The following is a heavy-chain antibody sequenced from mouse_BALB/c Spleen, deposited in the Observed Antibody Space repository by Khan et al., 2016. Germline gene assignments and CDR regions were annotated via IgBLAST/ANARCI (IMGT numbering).Heavy chain of an antibody. CDR2: IDPENGNT. Sequence: EVPLQESGAELVRPGALVKLSCKAAGFNIKDYYMHWVKQRPEQGLEWIGWIDPENGNTIYDPKFQGKASITADTSSNTAYLQLSSLTSEDTAVYYWVLYYSGRSEYHFDYWGQGTTLTVSS. V-gene: IGHV14-1*02. CDR1: GFNIKDYY. J-gene: IGHJ2*01. CDR3: VLYYSGRSEYHFDY. D-gene: IGHD1-1*01.